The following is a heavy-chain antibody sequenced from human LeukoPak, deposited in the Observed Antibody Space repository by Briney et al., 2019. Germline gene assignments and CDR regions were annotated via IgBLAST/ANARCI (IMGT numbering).Heavy chain of an antibody. V-gene: IGHV3-7*01. CDR3: AELGITMIGGV. CDR1: GFSFSNFW. J-gene: IGHJ6*04. D-gene: IGHD3-10*02. Sequence: GGSLRLSCAPSGFSFSNFWMGWVRQAPGKGREWVANIKQDGSETYYVDSVKGRLTISRDNAKNSLYLQMNSLRAEDTAVYYCAELGITMIGGVWGKGTTVTISS. CDR2: IKQDGSET.